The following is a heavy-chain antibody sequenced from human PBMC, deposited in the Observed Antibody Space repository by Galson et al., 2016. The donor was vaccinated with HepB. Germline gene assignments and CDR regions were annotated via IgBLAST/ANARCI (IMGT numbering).Heavy chain of an antibody. CDR2: VPHYGNNK. CDR3: ARDLGGYSGYGGNYFGMDV. CDR1: GFSFSTYG. Sequence: SLRLSCAASGFSFSTYGMHWVRQAPGKGLEWVTVVPHYGNNKYYADSVKGRFTVSRDNSKSTVNLHMNSLRPEDTAVYYCARDLGGYSGYGGNYFGMDVWGQGTTVTVSS. D-gene: IGHD5-12*01. J-gene: IGHJ6*02. V-gene: IGHV3-30*19.